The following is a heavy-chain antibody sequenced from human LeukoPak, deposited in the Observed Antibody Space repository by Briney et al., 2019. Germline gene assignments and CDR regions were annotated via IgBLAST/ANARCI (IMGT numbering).Heavy chain of an antibody. Sequence: SETLSLTCAVYGGSFSGYYWNWIRQPPGKGLEWIGEINHSGSTNYNPSLKSRVTISVDTSKNQFSLKLSSVTAADTAVYYCASEPEYGCNPNYYYYGMDVWGQGTTVTVSS. J-gene: IGHJ6*02. CDR1: GGSFSGYY. CDR3: ASEPEYGCNPNYYYYGMDV. CDR2: INHSGST. D-gene: IGHD4-23*01. V-gene: IGHV4-34*01.